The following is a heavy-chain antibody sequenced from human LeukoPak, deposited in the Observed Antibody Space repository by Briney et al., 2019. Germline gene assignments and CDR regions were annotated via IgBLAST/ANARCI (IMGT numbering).Heavy chain of an antibody. CDR3: ASENLEGWIDP. CDR2: TNPHSGDT. D-gene: IGHD1-14*01. V-gene: IGHV1-2*02. Sequence: ASVKVSCKTSGYTFTGYYMHWVRQAPGQGLEWMGRTNPHSGDTNYAQNFQGRVTITRDTSISTAYMELSSLRSDDTAVYYCASENLEGWIDPWGQGTLVTVSS. CDR1: GYTFTGYY. J-gene: IGHJ5*02.